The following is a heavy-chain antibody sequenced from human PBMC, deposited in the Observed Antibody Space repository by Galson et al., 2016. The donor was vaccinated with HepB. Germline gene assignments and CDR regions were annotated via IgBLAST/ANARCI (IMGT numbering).Heavy chain of an antibody. D-gene: IGHD1-26*01. CDR3: ARMEGGRGRPEYYFDY. Sequence: SVKVSCKASGYTFTSYYMHWVRQAPGQGLEWMGIINPSGVSTTYAQKFQGRVTMTRDTSTSTVYMELSSLRSEDTAEYYCARMEGGRGRPEYYFDYWGQGTLVTVSS. J-gene: IGHJ4*02. CDR1: GYTFTSYY. V-gene: IGHV1-46*01. CDR2: INPSGVST.